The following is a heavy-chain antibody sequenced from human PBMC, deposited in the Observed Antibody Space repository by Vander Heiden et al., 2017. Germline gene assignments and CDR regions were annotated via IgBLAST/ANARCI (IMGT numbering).Heavy chain of an antibody. CDR3: ARSYSGLPSPHWYFDL. CDR1: GGSFSGYY. V-gene: IGHV4-34*01. J-gene: IGHJ2*01. CDR2: INHSGST. D-gene: IGHD5-12*01. Sequence: QVQLQPWGAGLLKPSETLSLTCAVYGGSFSGYYWSWIRQPPGKGLEWIGEINHSGSTNYNPSLKSRVTISVDTSKNQFSLKLSSVTAADTAVYYCARSYSGLPSPHWYFDLWGRGTLVTVSS.